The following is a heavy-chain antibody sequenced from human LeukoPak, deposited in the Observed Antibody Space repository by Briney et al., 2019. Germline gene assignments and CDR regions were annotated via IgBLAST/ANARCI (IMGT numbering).Heavy chain of an antibody. J-gene: IGHJ4*02. D-gene: IGHD3-22*01. Sequence: SVKVSCKASGGTFSSYAISWVRQAPGQGLEWMGRIIPILGIANYAQKFQGRVTITADKSTSTAYMELSSLRSEDTAVYYCARDSSGYPFDYWGQGTLVTVSS. CDR3: ARDSSGYPFDY. V-gene: IGHV1-69*04. CDR2: IIPILGIA. CDR1: GGTFSSYA.